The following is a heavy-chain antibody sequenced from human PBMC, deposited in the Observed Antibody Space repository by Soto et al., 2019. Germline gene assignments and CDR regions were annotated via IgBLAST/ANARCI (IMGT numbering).Heavy chain of an antibody. CDR1: GGSISSYY. D-gene: IGHD5-12*01. J-gene: IGHJ6*02. V-gene: IGHV4-59*01. Sequence: SSETLSLTCTVSGGSISSYYWSWIRQPPGKGLEWIGYIYYSGSTNYNPSLKSRVTISVDTSKNQFSLKLSSVTAADTAVYYCARDYRRGYSGYDRVYYYGMDVWGQGTTGTV. CDR2: IYYSGST. CDR3: ARDYRRGYSGYDRVYYYGMDV.